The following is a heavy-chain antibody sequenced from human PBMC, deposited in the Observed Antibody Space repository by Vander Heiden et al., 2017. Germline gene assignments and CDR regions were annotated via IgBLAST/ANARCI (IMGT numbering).Heavy chain of an antibody. CDR2: ISSSSSTI. Sequence: EVQLVESGGGLVQPGGSLRLSCAASGCTFRSYSMNWVRQAPGKGLEWVSYISSSSSTIYYADSVKGRFTISRDNAKNSLYLQMNSLRDEDTAVYYCARDYLAYCGGDCYPDYFDYWGQGTLVTVSS. D-gene: IGHD2-21*02. V-gene: IGHV3-48*02. CDR1: GCTFRSYS. J-gene: IGHJ4*02. CDR3: ARDYLAYCGGDCYPDYFDY.